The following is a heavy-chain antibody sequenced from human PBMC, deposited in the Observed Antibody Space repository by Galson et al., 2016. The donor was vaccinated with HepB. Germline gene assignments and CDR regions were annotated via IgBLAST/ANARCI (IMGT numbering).Heavy chain of an antibody. CDR1: RFTFSRFW. CDR2: IKQDGSEK. D-gene: IGHD3-3*01. Sequence: SLRLSCAASRFTFSRFWMSWVRQAPGKGLEWVANIKQDGSEKYYVDSVKGRFTISRDNAKNSLFLQMNSLRAEDTAVYYCARSGIYDFWSGYYKKSYYY. CDR3: ARSGIYDFWSGYYKKSYYY. J-gene: IGHJ6*01. V-gene: IGHV3-7*01.